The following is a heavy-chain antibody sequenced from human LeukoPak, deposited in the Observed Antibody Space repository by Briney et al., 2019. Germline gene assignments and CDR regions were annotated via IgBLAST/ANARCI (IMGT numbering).Heavy chain of an antibody. V-gene: IGHV4-59*08. CDR2: IYYSGST. Sequence: SETLSLTCTVSGGSISSYYWSWLRQPPGKGLEWIGYIYYSGSTNYNPSLKSRVTISVDTSKNQFSLKLSSVTAAGTAVYYCARPGSGSYSDAFDIWGQGTMVTVSS. J-gene: IGHJ3*02. CDR3: ARPGSGSYSDAFDI. CDR1: GGSISSYY. D-gene: IGHD1-26*01.